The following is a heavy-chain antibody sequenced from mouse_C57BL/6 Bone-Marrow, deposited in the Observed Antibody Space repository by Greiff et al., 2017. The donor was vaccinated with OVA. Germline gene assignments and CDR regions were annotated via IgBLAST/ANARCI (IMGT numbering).Heavy chain of an antibody. J-gene: IGHJ3*01. CDR3: ARDGYDWFAY. D-gene: IGHD2-2*01. Sequence: EVQLQQSGPELVKPGASVKMSCKPSGYTFTDYDMHWVKQSHGKSLEWIGYINPNNGGTSYNQKFKGKATLTVNKSSSTAYMELRSLTSEDSAVYYCARDGYDWFAYWGQGTLVTVSA. V-gene: IGHV1-22*01. CDR2: INPNNGGT. CDR1: GYTFTDYD.